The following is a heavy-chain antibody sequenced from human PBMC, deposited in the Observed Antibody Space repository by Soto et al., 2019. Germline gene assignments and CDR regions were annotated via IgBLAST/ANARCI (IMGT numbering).Heavy chain of an antibody. V-gene: IGHV1-18*01. Sequence: ASVKVSCKASGYSFTSYGISWVRQAPGQGLEWMGWISAYNGNTNYAQKLQGRVTMTTDTSTSTAYMELRSLRSEDTAVYYCARVPRYYYDSTNYYYYGMDVWGQGTTVTVSS. CDR2: ISAYNGNT. CDR1: GYSFTSYG. D-gene: IGHD3-22*01. CDR3: ARVPRYYYDSTNYYYYGMDV. J-gene: IGHJ6*02.